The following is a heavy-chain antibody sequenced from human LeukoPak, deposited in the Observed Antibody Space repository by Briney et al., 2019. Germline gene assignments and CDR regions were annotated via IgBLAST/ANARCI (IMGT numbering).Heavy chain of an antibody. V-gene: IGHV4-34*01. CDR1: GGSFTGYY. CDR2: INHSGST. CDR3: ARISYAYAYMDV. J-gene: IGHJ6*03. Sequence: SETLPLTCAVYGGSFTGYYWSWIRQPPGKGLEWIGEINHSGSTNYNPSLKSRVTISVDTSKNQFSLRLSSVTAADTAVYYCARISYAYAYMDVWAKGTTVTVSS. D-gene: IGHD3-16*01.